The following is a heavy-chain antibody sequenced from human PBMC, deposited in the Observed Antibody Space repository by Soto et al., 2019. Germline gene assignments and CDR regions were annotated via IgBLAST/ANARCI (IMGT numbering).Heavy chain of an antibody. D-gene: IGHD6-13*01. V-gene: IGHV3-23*01. CDR1: GFTFSSYA. J-gene: IGHJ3*02. Sequence: PGGSLRLSCAASGFTFSSYAMSWVRQAPGKGLEWVSAISGSGGSTYYADSVKGRFTISRDNSKNTLSLQMNSLRDEDTAVYYCARRIATANHAFDIWGQGTMVTVSS. CDR2: ISGSGGST. CDR3: ARRIATANHAFDI.